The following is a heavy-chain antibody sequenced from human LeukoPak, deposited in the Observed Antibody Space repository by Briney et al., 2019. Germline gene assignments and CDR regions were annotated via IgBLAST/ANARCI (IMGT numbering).Heavy chain of an antibody. CDR2: IRYDGSNK. V-gene: IGHV3-30*02. D-gene: IGHD6-19*01. J-gene: IGHJ4*02. CDR1: GLTFSSYG. Sequence: GGSLRLSCAASGLTFSSYGMHWVRQAPGKGLEWVAFIRYDGSNKYYTDSVKGRFTISRDNSKNTLYLQMNSLRAEDTAVYYCARGKEPVAGSLSHFDYWGQGTLVTVSS. CDR3: ARGKEPVAGSLSHFDY.